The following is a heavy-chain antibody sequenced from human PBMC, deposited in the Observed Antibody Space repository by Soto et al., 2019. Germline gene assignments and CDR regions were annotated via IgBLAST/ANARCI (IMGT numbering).Heavy chain of an antibody. Sequence: WLCXRLSGAAAVVTLIIYSITLFRHAPGQGRELVASISGSGGTTNYADSVNGRFNISRDNSKNTAYLQMNSLRAEDTAVYYCAKHRGTSPDVHRSLQYSGLEVWGPGTTVKVYS. CDR1: VVTLIIYS. D-gene: IGHD1-1*01. V-gene: IGHV3-23*01. CDR2: ISGSGGTT. CDR3: AKHRGTSPDVHRSLQYSGLEV. J-gene: IGHJ6*01.